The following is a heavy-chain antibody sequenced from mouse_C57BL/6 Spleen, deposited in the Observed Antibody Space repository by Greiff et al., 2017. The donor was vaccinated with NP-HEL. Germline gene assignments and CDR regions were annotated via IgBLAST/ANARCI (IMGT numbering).Heavy chain of an antibody. D-gene: IGHD1-1*01. V-gene: IGHV1-15*01. J-gene: IGHJ4*01. CDR2: IDPETGGT. CDR3: TRDGTTVVADY. CDR1: GYTFTDYE. Sequence: QVQLQQSGAELVRPGASVTLSCKASGYTFTDYEMHWVKQTPVHGLEWIGAIDPETGGTAYNQKFKGKAILTADKSSSTAYMELRSLTSEDSAVYYCTRDGTTVVADYWGQGTSVTVSS.